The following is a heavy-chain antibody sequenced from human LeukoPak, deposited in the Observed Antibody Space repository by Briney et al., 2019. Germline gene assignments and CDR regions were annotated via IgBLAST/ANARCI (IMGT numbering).Heavy chain of an antibody. CDR3: ARQRPGIAAAGTNFDY. Sequence: PSETLSLTCTVSGGSISSYYWSWIRQPPGKGLEWIGYIYYSGSTNYNPSLKSRVTISVDTSKNQFSLKLSSVTAADTAVYYCARQRPGIAAAGTNFDYWGQGTLVTVSS. J-gene: IGHJ4*02. CDR2: IYYSGST. CDR1: GGSISSYY. D-gene: IGHD6-13*01. V-gene: IGHV4-59*08.